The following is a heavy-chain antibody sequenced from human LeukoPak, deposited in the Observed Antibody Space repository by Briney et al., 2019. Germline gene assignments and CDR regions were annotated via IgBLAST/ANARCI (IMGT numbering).Heavy chain of an antibody. V-gene: IGHV3-48*04. CDR3: ARDLGRDRYFDS. D-gene: IGHD5-24*01. Sequence: GGSLRLSCAASGFTFSPYPMNWVRQAPGKGLEWVSYISGPSDTIHYADSVKGRFTTSRDNAKNSLYLQMNGLGAEDTAVYYCARDLGRDRYFDSWGQGTLVTVSS. CDR2: ISGPSDTI. J-gene: IGHJ4*02. CDR1: GFTFSPYP.